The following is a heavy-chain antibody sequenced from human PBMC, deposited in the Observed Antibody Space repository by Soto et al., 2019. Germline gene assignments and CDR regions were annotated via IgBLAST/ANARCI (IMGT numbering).Heavy chain of an antibody. CDR2: ISSNGGST. CDR3: ARSSLPPPTSRRNWGENYYYYYGMDV. CDR1: GFTFSSYA. J-gene: IGHJ6*02. V-gene: IGHV3-64*01. D-gene: IGHD7-27*01. Sequence: EVHLVESGGGLVQPGGSLRLSCAASGFTFSSYAMHWVRQAPGKGLEHVSVISSNGGSTYYANSVKGRFTISRDNSMNTLYLRLGSLRAEDMAVYYCARSSLPPPTSRRNWGENYYYYYGMDVWGQGTTVTVSS.